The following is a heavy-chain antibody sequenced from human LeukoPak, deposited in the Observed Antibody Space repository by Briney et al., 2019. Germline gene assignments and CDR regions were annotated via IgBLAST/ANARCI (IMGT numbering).Heavy chain of an antibody. J-gene: IGHJ4*02. CDR3: AREVAGSYYFDY. CDR2: IYHSGST. CDR1: GGSISSGGYY. D-gene: IGHD6-19*01. V-gene: IGHV4-39*07. Sequence: SETLSLTCTVSGGSISSGGYYWSWIRQRPGKGLEWIGEIYHSGSTNYNPSLKSRVTISVDKSKNQFSLKLSSVTAADTAVYYCAREVAGSYYFDYWGQGTLVTVSS.